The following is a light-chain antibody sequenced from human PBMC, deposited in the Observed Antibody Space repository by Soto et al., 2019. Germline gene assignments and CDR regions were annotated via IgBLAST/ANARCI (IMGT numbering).Light chain of an antibody. V-gene: IGKV3-11*01. CDR3: QQRINWPLT. J-gene: IGKJ4*01. Sequence: EIVLTQSPVTLSLSPGERATLSCRASQSVTTFLAWYQQKPGQAPRLLIYDVSNRATGIPARFSGSGSGTDFTLTISSLEPEEFAVYYCQQRINWPLTFGRGTKVEIK. CDR1: QSVTTF. CDR2: DVS.